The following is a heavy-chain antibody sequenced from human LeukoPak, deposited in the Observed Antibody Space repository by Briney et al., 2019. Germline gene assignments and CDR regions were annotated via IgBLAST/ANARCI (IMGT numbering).Heavy chain of an antibody. J-gene: IGHJ3*02. CDR1: GYTFTSYG. D-gene: IGHD2-15*01. CDR3: ARVPRRYCSGGSCYILDI. CDR2: ISAYNGNT. Sequence: ASVKVSCKASGYTFTSYGISWVRQAPGQGLEWMGWISAYNGNTNYAQKFQGRVTMTRDTSISTAYMELSRLRSDDTAVYYCARVPRRYCSGGSCYILDIWGQGTMVTVSS. V-gene: IGHV1-18*01.